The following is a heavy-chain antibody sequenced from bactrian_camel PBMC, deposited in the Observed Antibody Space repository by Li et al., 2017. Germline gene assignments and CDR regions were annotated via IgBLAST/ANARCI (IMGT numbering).Heavy chain of an antibody. Sequence: DVQLVESGGGSVQAGGSLRLSCAASGYTYNRNCMGWFRQAPGKEREGIGAIYSPGKNTDYSESLKGRFTISQDNAENTVYLQMDRLEPEDTAMYYCAADYRLFGCRPQSIATSALWTGQGTQVTVS. J-gene: IGHJ4*01. D-gene: IGHD4*01. CDR2: IYSPGKNT. CDR1: GYTYNRNC. V-gene: IGHV3S40*01.